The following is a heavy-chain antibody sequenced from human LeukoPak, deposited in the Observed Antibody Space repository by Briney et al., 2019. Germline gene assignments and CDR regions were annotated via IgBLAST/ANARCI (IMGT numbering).Heavy chain of an antibody. V-gene: IGHV3-7*01. CDR3: ARAGSHWHYVY. D-gene: IGHD3-10*01. CDR1: GFAFRNAW. CDR2: IKQVGSER. J-gene: IGHJ4*02. Sequence: PGGSLRLSCAASGFAFRNAWMSWVCQTPGKGLEWVANIKQVGSERYYVDSVKGRFAISRDNAKNSLSLQMNNLRVEDTAVYYCARAGSHWHYVYWGQGTVVTVSS.